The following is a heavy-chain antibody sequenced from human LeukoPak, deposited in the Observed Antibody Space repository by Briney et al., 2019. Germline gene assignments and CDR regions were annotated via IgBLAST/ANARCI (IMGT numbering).Heavy chain of an antibody. J-gene: IGHJ4*02. D-gene: IGHD5-18*01. Sequence: SQTLSLTFTVSGXSISSGGYYWSWIRQHPGKGLEWIGYIYYSGSTYYNPSLKSRVTISVDTSKNQFSLKLSSVTAADTAVYYCASESTYRYNYWGQGTLVTVSS. CDR3: ASESTYRYNY. CDR2: IYYSGST. V-gene: IGHV4-31*03. CDR1: GXSISSGGYY.